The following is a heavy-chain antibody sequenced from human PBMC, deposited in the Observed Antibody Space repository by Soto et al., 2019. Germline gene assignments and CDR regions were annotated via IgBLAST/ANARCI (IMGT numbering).Heavy chain of an antibody. CDR3: ARMDYDILTGYYKFDC. Sequence: QVQLVQSGAEVKKPGASVKVSCKASGYTFTSYDINWVRQATGQELEWMGWRNPNSGNTGYAQKFQGRVTMTRNTSISTDHIELTSLRSEDTVMYYCARMDYDILTGYYKFDCRGKGTQVAFSS. J-gene: IGHJ4*02. CDR1: GYTFTSYD. V-gene: IGHV1-8*01. D-gene: IGHD3-9*01. CDR2: RNPNSGNT.